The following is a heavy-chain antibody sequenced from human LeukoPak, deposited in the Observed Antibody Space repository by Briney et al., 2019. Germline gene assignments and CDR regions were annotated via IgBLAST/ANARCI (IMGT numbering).Heavy chain of an antibody. CDR2: INHSGST. CDR3: ARDRVTSLVNYYYYMDV. D-gene: IGHD4-11*01. CDR1: GGSFSGYY. J-gene: IGHJ6*03. Sequence: SETLSLTCAVYGGSFSGYYWSWIRQPPGKGLEWIGEINHSGSTNYNPSLKSRVTISVDTSKNQFSLKLSSVTAADTAVYYCARDRVTSLVNYYYYMDVWGKGTTVTVSS. V-gene: IGHV4-34*01.